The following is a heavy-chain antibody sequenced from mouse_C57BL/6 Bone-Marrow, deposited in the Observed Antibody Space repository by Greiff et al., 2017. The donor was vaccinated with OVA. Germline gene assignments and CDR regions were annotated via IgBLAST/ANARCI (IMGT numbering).Heavy chain of an antibody. Sequence: QVHVKQSGAELARPGASVKMSCKASGYTFTSYTMHWVKQRPGQGLEWIGYINPSSGYTKYNQKFKDKATLTADKSSSTAYMQLSSLTSEDSAVYYCARESISWFAYWGQGTLVTVSA. D-gene: IGHD1-3*01. V-gene: IGHV1-4*01. J-gene: IGHJ3*01. CDR3: ARESISWFAY. CDR2: INPSSGYT. CDR1: GYTFTSYT.